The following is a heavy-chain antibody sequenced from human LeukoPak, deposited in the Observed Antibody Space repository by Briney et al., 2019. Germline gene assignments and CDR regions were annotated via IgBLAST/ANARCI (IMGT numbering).Heavy chain of an antibody. CDR2: IRSKANSYAT. J-gene: IGHJ4*02. V-gene: IGHV3-73*01. D-gene: IGHD1-26*01. Sequence: GGSLKLSCAASGFTFSGSAMHWVRQASGKGLEWVGRIRSKANSYATAYAASVKGRFTISRDDSKNTAYLQMNSLKTEDTAVYYCTTYSGSYYRDYWGQGTLVTVSS. CDR1: GFTFSGSA. CDR3: TTYSGSYYRDY.